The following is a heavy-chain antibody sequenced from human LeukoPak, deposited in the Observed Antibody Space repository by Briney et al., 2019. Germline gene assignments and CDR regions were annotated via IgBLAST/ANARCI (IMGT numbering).Heavy chain of an antibody. D-gene: IGHD6-19*01. J-gene: IGHJ4*02. CDR2: IYSSGSN. CDR1: GGSISSSSYF. V-gene: IGHV4-39*01. CDR3: SRRGSSCWYYYFDY. Sequence: SETLSLTCTVSGGSISSSSYFWGWIRPPPGKGLEWIGSIYSSGSNYYNPSPKSRITISVDTSKNPFSLKLSSVTAADTAVYYCSRRGSSCWYYYFDYWGQGTLVTVSS.